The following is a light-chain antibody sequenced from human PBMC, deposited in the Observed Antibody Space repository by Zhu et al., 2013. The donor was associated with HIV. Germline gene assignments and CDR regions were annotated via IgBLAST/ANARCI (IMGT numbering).Light chain of an antibody. CDR2: DVN. J-gene: IGLJ3*02. V-gene: IGLV2-8*01. Sequence: QSALTQPPSASGSPGQSVTISCTGTISDVGGYNYVSWYQQHPGKAPKLIIYDVNQRPSGVPDRFSGSKSANTASLTVSGLQAEDEADYYCGTWDDSLSRPFWVFGGGTKLTVL. CDR3: GTWDDSLSRPFWV. CDR1: ISDVGGYNY.